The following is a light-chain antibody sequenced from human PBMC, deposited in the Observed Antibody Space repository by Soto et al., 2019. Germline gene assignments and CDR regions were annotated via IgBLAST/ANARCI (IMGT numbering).Light chain of an antibody. J-gene: IGKJ4*01. CDR2: DAS. CDR1: QSVGTY. CDR3: QQYYNWPPLT. V-gene: IGKV3-11*01. Sequence: EIVLTQSPAILSLSPGERATLSCRASQSVGTYLDWYQQKLGQAPRLLIYDASNRATGIPARFSGSGSGTDFTLTISSLEPEDFAVYYCQQYYNWPPLTFGGGTKVEIK.